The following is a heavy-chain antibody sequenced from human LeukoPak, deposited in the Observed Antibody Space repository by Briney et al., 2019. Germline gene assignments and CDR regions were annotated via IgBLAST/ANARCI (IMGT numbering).Heavy chain of an antibody. D-gene: IGHD3-22*01. V-gene: IGHV3-23*01. CDR3: AKDSSADDSSGYSYYFDY. CDR1: GFTFSSYA. J-gene: IGHJ4*02. CDR2: ISGSGAGT. Sequence: GGSLRLSCAVSGFTFSSYAMNWVRQAPGKGLEWVSGISGSGAGTYYADSVKGRFTISRDNSKNTLYLQMNSLRAEDTAVYYCAKDSSADDSSGYSYYFDYWGQGTLVTVSS.